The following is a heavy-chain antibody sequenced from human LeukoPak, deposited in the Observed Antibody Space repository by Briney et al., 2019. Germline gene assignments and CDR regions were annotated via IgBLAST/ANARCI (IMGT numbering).Heavy chain of an antibody. CDR2: ISSSGST. V-gene: IGHV4-61*02. CDR3: ARDSYYYYYYMDV. J-gene: IGHJ6*03. Sequence: PWETLSLTCTVSGDSISSGDYYWSWIRQPSGKGLEWIGRISSSGSTNYNPSLKSRVTISVDTSKHQFSLKLSSVTAADTAVYYCARDSYYYYYYMDVWGKGTTVTVSS. CDR1: GDSISSGDYY.